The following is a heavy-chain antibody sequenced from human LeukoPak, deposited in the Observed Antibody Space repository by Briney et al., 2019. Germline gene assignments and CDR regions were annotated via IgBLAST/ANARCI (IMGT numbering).Heavy chain of an antibody. CDR2: ISSSSSYT. D-gene: IGHD6-13*01. CDR1: GFTFSDYY. J-gene: IGHJ4*02. Sequence: GGSLRLSCAASGFTFSDYYMSWIRQAPGKGLEWVSYISSSSSYTNYADSVKGRFTISRDNAKNSLYLQMNSLRAEDTAVYYCARDAVSLAAAGTPDYWGQGTLVTVSS. V-gene: IGHV3-11*05. CDR3: ARDAVSLAAAGTPDY.